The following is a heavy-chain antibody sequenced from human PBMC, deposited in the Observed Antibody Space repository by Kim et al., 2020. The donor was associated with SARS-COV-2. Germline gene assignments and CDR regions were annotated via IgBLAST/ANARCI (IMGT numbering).Heavy chain of an antibody. V-gene: IGHV3-33*05. CDR3: ARAFGDGHPVDY. D-gene: IGHD3-10*01. CDR1: GFTFSSYG. J-gene: IGHJ4*02. CDR2: ISYDGSNK. Sequence: GGSLRLSCAASGFTFSSYGMHWVRQAPGKGLEWVAVISYDGSNKYYADSVKGRFTISRDNSKNTLYLQMNSLRAEDTAVYYCARAFGDGHPVDYWGQGTLVTVSS.